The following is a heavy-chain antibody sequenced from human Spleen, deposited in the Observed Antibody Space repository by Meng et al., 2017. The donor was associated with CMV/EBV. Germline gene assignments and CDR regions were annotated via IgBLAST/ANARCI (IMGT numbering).Heavy chain of an antibody. D-gene: IGHD3-22*01. CDR2: IHHSGST. CDR1: GGSMSSSSYY. J-gene: IGHJ5*02. V-gene: IGHV4-39*07. Sequence: SETLSLTCSVSGGSMSSSSYYWGWVRQPPGKGLEVIGTIHHSGSTYYNPSLKSRVTISVDTSKKQYSLRLTSVTAADTAVYYCASPSSGYLSWGQGTLVTVSS. CDR3: ASPSSGYLS.